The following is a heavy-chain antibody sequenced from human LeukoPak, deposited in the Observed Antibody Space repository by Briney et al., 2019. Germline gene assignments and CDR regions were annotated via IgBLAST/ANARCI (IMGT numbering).Heavy chain of an antibody. V-gene: IGHV3-30-3*01. CDR3: ARLYSYAFDI. Sequence: GGSLGLSCAASGFTFSSYAMSWVRQAPGKGLEWVAVISYDGSNKYYADSVKGRFTISRDNSKNTLYLQMNSLRAEDTAVYYCARLYSYAFDIWGQGTMVTVSS. CDR1: GFTFSSYA. CDR2: ISYDGSNK. J-gene: IGHJ3*02. D-gene: IGHD2-21*01.